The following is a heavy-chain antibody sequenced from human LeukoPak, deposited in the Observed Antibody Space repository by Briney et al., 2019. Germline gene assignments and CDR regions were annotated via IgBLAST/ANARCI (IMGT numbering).Heavy chain of an antibody. Sequence: SQTLSLTCTVSGGSISSGSYYWSWIRQPAGKGLEWIGRIYTSGSTNYNPPLKSRVTISVDTSKNQFSLKLSSVTAADTAVYYCARETLYYYDSSGYLDYWGQGTLVTVSS. CDR3: ARETLYYYDSSGYLDY. V-gene: IGHV4-61*02. CDR2: IYTSGST. D-gene: IGHD3-22*01. J-gene: IGHJ4*02. CDR1: GGSISSGSYY.